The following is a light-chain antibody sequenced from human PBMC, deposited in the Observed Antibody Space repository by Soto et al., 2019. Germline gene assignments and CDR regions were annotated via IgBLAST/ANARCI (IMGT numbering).Light chain of an antibody. CDR3: CSYAGTYTFYV. J-gene: IGLJ1*01. CDR2: DVT. Sequence: QSALTQPRSVSGSPGQSVTISCTGTSSDVGGYDYVSWYQQHPGKAPKLMIYDVTKRPSGVPDRFSGSRSGNTASLTISGLQAEGDADYYCCSYAGTYTFYVFGTGTKLTVL. V-gene: IGLV2-11*01. CDR1: SSDVGGYDY.